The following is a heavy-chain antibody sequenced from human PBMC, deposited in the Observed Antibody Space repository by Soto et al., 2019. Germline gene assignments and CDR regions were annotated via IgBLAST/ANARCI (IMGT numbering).Heavy chain of an antibody. D-gene: IGHD3-3*01. Sequence: ASVKVSCKASGYTFTGYYMHWVRQAPGQGLEWMGWINPNSGGTNYAQKFQGWVTMTRDTSISTAYMELSRLRSDDTAVYYCARHGLSDFWSGYYPHYYFDYWGQGTLVTVPQ. CDR3: ARHGLSDFWSGYYPHYYFDY. V-gene: IGHV1-2*04. CDR2: INPNSGGT. J-gene: IGHJ4*02. CDR1: GYTFTGYY.